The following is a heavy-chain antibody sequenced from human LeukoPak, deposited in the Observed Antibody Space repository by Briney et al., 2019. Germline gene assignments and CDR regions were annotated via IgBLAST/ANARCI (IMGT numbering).Heavy chain of an antibody. CDR1: GFPFSNAW. J-gene: IGHJ4*02. CDR3: TTVSHIGGRP. Sequence: PGESLRLSCVVSGFPFSNAWLRWVRQAPGKGLEWVGRIKGTDVGGTADYAAPVQGRFTISRDDSQNTMYLQMNSLKTEDTAVYYCTTVSHIGGRPGDQGTLVTVSS. CDR2: IKGTDVGGTA. D-gene: IGHD6-6*01. V-gene: IGHV3-15*01.